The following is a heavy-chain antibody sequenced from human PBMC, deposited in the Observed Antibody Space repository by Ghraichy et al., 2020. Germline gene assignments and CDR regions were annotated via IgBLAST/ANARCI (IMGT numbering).Heavy chain of an antibody. D-gene: IGHD6-13*01. CDR1: GFTFSDYY. J-gene: IGHJ6*02. V-gene: IGHV3-11*01. Sequence: GGSLRLSCAASGFTFSDYYMSWIRQAPGKGLEWVSYISSSGSTIYYADSVKGRFTISRDNAKNSLYLQMNSLRAEDTAVYYCARDIGIAAAGRRVDYGMDVWGQGTTVTVSS. CDR3: ARDIGIAAAGRRVDYGMDV. CDR2: ISSSGSTI.